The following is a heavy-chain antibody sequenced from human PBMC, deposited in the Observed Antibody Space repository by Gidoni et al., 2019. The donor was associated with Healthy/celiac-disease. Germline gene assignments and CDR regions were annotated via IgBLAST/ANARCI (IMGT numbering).Heavy chain of an antibody. CDR2: ISSNGGST. Sequence: EVQLVESGGGLVQPGGSLRLSCAASGFTFSSYAMPWVRQAPGKGLEYVSAISSNGGSTYYANSVKGRFTISRDNSKNTLYLQMGSLRAEDMAVYYCARDRGYYGSGSYYSHWGQGTLVTVSS. J-gene: IGHJ4*02. CDR3: ARDRGYYGSGSYYSH. V-gene: IGHV3-64*01. D-gene: IGHD3-10*01. CDR1: GFTFSSYA.